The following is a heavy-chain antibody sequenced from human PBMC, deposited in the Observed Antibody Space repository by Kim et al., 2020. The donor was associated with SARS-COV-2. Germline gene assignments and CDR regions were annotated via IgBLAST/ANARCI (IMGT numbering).Heavy chain of an antibody. CDR3: VRGLTSAPICG. Sequence: GGSLRLSCSASGFTFSEYCMHWVRQAPGKGLEWVSRIIPDGGSTNYADSVKGRFTISRDNAKNTLYLQMSSLRAEDTAFYYCVRGLTSAPICGWGTVTTV. CDR2: IIPDGGST. J-gene: IGHJ6*03. D-gene: IGHD3-10*01. CDR1: GFTFSEYC. V-gene: IGHV3-74*01.